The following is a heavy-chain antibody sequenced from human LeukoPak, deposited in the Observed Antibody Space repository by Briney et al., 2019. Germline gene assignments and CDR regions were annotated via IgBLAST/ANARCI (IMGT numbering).Heavy chain of an antibody. CDR3: ATREARRSHYIG. CDR2: IYGGGST. J-gene: IGHJ1*01. V-gene: IGHV3-53*01. CDR1: GFTVSSNF. Sequence: GGSLRLTCAASGFTVSSNFMGWVRQAPGKGLEWVSVIYGGGSTYYADSVKGPFTISRDTSKNTLHLQMNSLRAEDTAVYYCATREARRSHYIGWGQGTLVTVSS. D-gene: IGHD5-12*01.